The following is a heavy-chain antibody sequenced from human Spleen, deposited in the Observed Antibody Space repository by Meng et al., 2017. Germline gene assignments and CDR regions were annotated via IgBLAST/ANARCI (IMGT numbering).Heavy chain of an antibody. CDR2: INHSGST. D-gene: IGHD4-11*01. V-gene: IGHV4-34*01. J-gene: IGHJ4*02. CDR3: ARGPTTMAHDFDY. CDR1: GGSFSDYY. Sequence: QVQLQQWCEVLLKHSETLSLTCVVSGGSFSDYYGSWIRQPPGKGLEWIGEINHSGSTNYNPSLESRATISVDTSQNNLSLKLSSVTAADSAVYYCARGPTTMAHDFDYWGQGTLVTVSS.